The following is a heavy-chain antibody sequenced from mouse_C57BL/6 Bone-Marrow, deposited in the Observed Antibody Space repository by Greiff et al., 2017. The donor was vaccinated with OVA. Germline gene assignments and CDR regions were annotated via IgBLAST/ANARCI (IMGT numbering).Heavy chain of an antibody. Sequence: VQLKESGPGLVKPSQSLSLTCSVTGYSITSGYYWNWIRQFPGNQLEWMGYISYDGSNNYNPSLKNRISITRDTSKNQFFLKLNSVTTEDTATYYCARESTMVTTVRWYFDVWGTGTTVTVSS. CDR2: ISYDGSN. J-gene: IGHJ1*03. D-gene: IGHD2-2*01. CDR1: GYSITSGYY. V-gene: IGHV3-6*01. CDR3: ARESTMVTTVRWYFDV.